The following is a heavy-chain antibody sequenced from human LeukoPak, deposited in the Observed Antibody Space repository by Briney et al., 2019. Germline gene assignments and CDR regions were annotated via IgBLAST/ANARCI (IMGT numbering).Heavy chain of an antibody. CDR3: ARVVTMIVVVIQTDAFDI. CDR2: INPNSGNT. D-gene: IGHD3-22*01. Sequence: ASVKVSCKSSVGTFSSYAISWVRQAPGQGLEWMGWINPNSGNTNYAQKLQGRVTMTTDTSTSTAYMELRSLRSDDTAVYYCARVVTMIVVVIQTDAFDIWGQGTMVTVSS. V-gene: IGHV1-18*01. J-gene: IGHJ3*02. CDR1: VGTFSSYA.